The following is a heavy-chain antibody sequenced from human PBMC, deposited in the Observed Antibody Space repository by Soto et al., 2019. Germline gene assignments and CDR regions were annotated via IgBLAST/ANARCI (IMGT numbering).Heavy chain of an antibody. CDR2: IIPIFGTA. Sequence: SVKVSCKASGGTFSSYAISWVRQAPGQGLEWMGGIIPIFGTANYAQKFQGRVTITADESTSTAYMELSSLRSEDTAVYYCARGTEYYYDSSGYWYWGQGTLVTVSS. CDR1: GGTFSSYA. J-gene: IGHJ4*02. CDR3: ARGTEYYYDSSGYWY. D-gene: IGHD3-22*01. V-gene: IGHV1-69*13.